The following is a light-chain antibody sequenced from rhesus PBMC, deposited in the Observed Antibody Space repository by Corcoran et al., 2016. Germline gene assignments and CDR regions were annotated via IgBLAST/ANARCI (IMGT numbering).Light chain of an antibody. Sequence: DIQMTQSPSSLSASAGDRVTITCRASQGISTYLNWYQQKPGKAPKRLIYAASSLESGVPSRFSGSGSGTEFTLTISSLQPEDFATYTCLQFNSNPPTFGQGTKVEIK. CDR2: AAS. J-gene: IGKJ1*01. V-gene: IGKV1-43*01. CDR3: LQFNSNPPT. CDR1: QGISTY.